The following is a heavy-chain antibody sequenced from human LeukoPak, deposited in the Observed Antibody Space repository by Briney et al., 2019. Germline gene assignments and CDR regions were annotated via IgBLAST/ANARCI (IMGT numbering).Heavy chain of an antibody. Sequence: ASVKVSCKASGYTFTGYYMHWVRQAPGQGLEWMGWINPNSGGTNYAQKFQGRVTMTRDTSISTAYMELSRLRSDDTAVYYCARVVRGRFLEWLFGTVFDYRGQGTLVTVSS. CDR3: ARVVRGRFLEWLFGTVFDY. D-gene: IGHD3-3*01. CDR2: INPNSGGT. V-gene: IGHV1-2*02. J-gene: IGHJ4*02. CDR1: GYTFTGYY.